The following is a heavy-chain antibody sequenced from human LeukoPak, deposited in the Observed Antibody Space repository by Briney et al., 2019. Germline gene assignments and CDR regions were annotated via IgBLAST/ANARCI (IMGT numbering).Heavy chain of an antibody. D-gene: IGHD2-2*01. Sequence: PGGSLRLSCAASGFTFSSYAMSWVRQAPGKGLDWVSAISVSAGSTYYADSVKGRFTISRDYSKNTLYLQMNSLRAEDTAVYYCARGSTSYPYYYYYYMDVWGKGTTVTVSS. CDR2: ISVSAGST. CDR3: ARGSTSYPYYYYYYMDV. V-gene: IGHV3-23*01. J-gene: IGHJ6*03. CDR1: GFTFSSYA.